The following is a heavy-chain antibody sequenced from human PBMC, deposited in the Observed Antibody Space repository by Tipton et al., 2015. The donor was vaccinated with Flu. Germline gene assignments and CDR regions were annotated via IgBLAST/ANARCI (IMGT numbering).Heavy chain of an antibody. CDR1: GFTFSNYW. CDR2: IKQDGSTK. D-gene: IGHD3-16*01. CDR3: TRLGLPDY. J-gene: IGHJ4*02. Sequence: SLRLSCAASGFTFSNYWMAWVRLAPGEGLEWLANIKQDGSTKYYVDSVKGRFTISRDNAKNSLFLQMDSLRAEDTAFYYCTRLGLPDYWGQGTLVTVSS. V-gene: IGHV3-7*01.